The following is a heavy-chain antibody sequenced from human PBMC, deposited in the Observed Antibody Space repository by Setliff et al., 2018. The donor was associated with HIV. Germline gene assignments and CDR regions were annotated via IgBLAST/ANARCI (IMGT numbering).Heavy chain of an antibody. CDR2: VYTSGSTSGST. J-gene: IGHJ4*02. CDR3: ARAREGWKPFAFDY. Sequence: SETLSLTCSVSDASISVGTYYWSWIRQPAGKGLEWIGHVYTSGSTSGSTNYNPSLKSRVTMSLDTSKNQFSLNLNSVTAADAAVYFCARAREGWKPFAFDYWGQGTLVTVSS. V-gene: IGHV4-61*09. CDR1: DASISVGTYY. D-gene: IGHD1-1*01.